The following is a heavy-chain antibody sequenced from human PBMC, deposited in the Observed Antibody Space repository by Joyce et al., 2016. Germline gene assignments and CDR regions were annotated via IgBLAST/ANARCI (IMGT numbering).Heavy chain of an antibody. D-gene: IGHD3-22*01. CDR2: TSYDGHNN. CDR1: RYTFTKYA. V-gene: IGHV3-30*01. J-gene: IGHJ4*02. Sequence: QVQLVESGGGVVQPGRSLRLFCEASRYTFTKYAMNWVRQAPGRGLGWVAVTSYDGHNNFYADSVRGRFTISRDNSENTVHLQMNSLRPDDTAVYYCVRDYDTSGYSGGFDYWGQGTLVTVSS. CDR3: VRDYDTSGYSGGFDY.